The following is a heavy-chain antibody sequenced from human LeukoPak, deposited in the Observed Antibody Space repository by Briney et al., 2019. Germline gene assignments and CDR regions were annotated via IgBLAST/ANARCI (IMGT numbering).Heavy chain of an antibody. Sequence: GGSLRLSCAASGFTFSSYSMNWVRQAPGKGLEWVSSISSSSSYIYYADSVKGRFTISRDNSKNTLYLQMNSLRAEDTAVYYCAKTPVLRYFDWLLWERYFDYWGQGTLVTVSS. J-gene: IGHJ4*02. CDR3: AKTPVLRYFDWLLWERYFDY. D-gene: IGHD3-9*01. CDR2: ISSSSSYI. V-gene: IGHV3-21*04. CDR1: GFTFSSYS.